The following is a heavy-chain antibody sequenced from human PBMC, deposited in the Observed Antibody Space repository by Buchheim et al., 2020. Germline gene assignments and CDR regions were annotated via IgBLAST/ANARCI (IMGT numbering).Heavy chain of an antibody. J-gene: IGHJ6*02. V-gene: IGHV3-20*04. D-gene: IGHD6-6*01. Sequence: EVQLVASGGGVVRPGGSLRLSCATSGFTFDDYGINWVRQAPGKGLEWVSGINWNGASTGYADSVKGRFTISRDNSKNTLYLQMNSLRAEDTAVYYCARDLFARIAARPGGMDVWGQGTT. CDR2: INWNGAST. CDR3: ARDLFARIAARPGGMDV. CDR1: GFTFDDYG.